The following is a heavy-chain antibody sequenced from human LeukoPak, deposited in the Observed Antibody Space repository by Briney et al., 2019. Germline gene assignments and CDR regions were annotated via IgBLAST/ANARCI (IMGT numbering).Heavy chain of an antibody. CDR3: ARAHCSSTSCPGDY. J-gene: IGHJ4*02. CDR2: ISWSGGST. CDR1: GFTFDDYG. D-gene: IGHD2-2*01. Sequence: GGSLRLSCAASGFTFDDYGMTWVRQAPGKGLEWVSGISWSGGSTGYADSVKGRFTISRDNAKNSLSLQMNSLRAEDTALYYCARAHCSSTSCPGDYWGQGTLVTVSS. V-gene: IGHV3-20*04.